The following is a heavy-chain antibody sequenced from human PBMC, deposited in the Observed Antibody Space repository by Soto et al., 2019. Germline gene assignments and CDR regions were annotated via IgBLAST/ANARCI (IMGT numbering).Heavy chain of an antibody. Sequence: EVQLLESGGGLVQPGGSLRLSCAASGFTFSSYAMSWVRQAPGKGLEWVSAISGSGGSTYYADSVKGRFTISRDNSKSTLYLQMNSLRAEDTAVYYCAKDRDSSGWPSDYWGQGTLVTVSS. J-gene: IGHJ4*02. CDR1: GFTFSSYA. V-gene: IGHV3-23*01. CDR3: AKDRDSSGWPSDY. D-gene: IGHD6-19*01. CDR2: ISGSGGST.